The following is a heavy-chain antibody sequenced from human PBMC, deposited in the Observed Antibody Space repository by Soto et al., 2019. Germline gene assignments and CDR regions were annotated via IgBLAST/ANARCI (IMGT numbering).Heavy chain of an antibody. D-gene: IGHD3-10*01. CDR1: GFTFSSYA. V-gene: IGHV3-30-3*01. Sequence: QVQLVESGGGVVQPGRSLRLSCAASGFTFSSYAMHWVRQAPGKGLEWVAVISYDGSNKYYADSVKGRFTISRDNSKNTLYLQRNNLRAENTAVYYCARDPSIASGVRGHYLDYWGQGTLVTVSS. CDR2: ISYDGSNK. J-gene: IGHJ4*02. CDR3: ARDPSIASGVRGHYLDY.